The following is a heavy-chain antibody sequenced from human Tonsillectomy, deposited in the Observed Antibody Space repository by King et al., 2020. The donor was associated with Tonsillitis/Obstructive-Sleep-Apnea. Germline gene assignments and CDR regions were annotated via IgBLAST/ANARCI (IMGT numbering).Heavy chain of an antibody. J-gene: IGHJ4*02. Sequence: VQLVESGGGVVQPGRSLRLSCATSGFTFSNYDMHWVRQAPGKGLEWVALIWYDGSNKYYADSVKGRFTISRDNSKNTLYLQMNSLRAEDTAVYYCARDASPNVGVCSCTGCPFAHFDYWGQGTLVTVSS. CDR3: ARDASPNVGVCSCTGCPFAHFDY. CDR2: IWYDGSNK. D-gene: IGHD2-2*01. V-gene: IGHV3-33*01. CDR1: GFTFSNYD.